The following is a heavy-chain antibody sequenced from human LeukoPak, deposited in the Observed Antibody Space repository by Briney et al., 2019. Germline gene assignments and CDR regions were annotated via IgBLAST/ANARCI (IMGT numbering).Heavy chain of an antibody. V-gene: IGHV2-5*01. J-gene: IGHJ3*02. CDR2: IYWNDDK. D-gene: IGHD3-22*01. CDR3: AHSKVNTMMVVVTTDSRGAFDI. Sequence: SGPTLVNPTQTLTLTCTFSGFSLSTSGVGVGWIRQPPGKALEWLALIYWNDDKRYSPSLKSRLTITKDTSKNQVVLTMTNMDPVDTATYYCAHSKVNTMMVVVTTDSRGAFDIWGQGTMVTVSS. CDR1: GFSLSTSGVG.